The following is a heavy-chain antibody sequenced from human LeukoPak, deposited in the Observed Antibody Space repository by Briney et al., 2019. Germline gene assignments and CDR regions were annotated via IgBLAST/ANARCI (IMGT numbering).Heavy chain of an antibody. CDR1: GDSISSNYC. D-gene: IGHD3-22*01. CDR2: VYRRGST. Sequence: SETLSLTCAVSGDSISSNYCWRWVRQFPGKGLEWIGEVYRRGSTNYNPSLKSRVTISVDTSKNQFSLKLSSVTAADTAVYYCARGRRRAYYYDSSGYYGVDYWGQGTLVTVSS. CDR3: ARGRRRAYYYDSSGYYGVDY. J-gene: IGHJ4*02. V-gene: IGHV4-4*02.